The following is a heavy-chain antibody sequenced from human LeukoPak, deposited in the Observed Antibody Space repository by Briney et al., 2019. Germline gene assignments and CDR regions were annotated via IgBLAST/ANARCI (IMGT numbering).Heavy chain of an antibody. V-gene: IGHV4-34*01. D-gene: IGHD3-22*01. Sequence: SETLSLTCAVYGGSFSDYYWNWIRQPPGKGLEWVGEISHSGSATYSPSLKSRLTISVDKSKNQFSLKLTSVTAADTAVYYCARLTYYRESNGYWEGGRRAYPYSSYMDVWGKGTTVIISS. CDR1: GGSFSDYY. CDR2: ISHSGSA. J-gene: IGHJ6*03. CDR3: ARLTYYRESNGYWEGGRRAYPYSSYMDV.